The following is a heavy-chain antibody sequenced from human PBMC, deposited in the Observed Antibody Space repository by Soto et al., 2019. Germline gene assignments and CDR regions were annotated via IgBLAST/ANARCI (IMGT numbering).Heavy chain of an antibody. V-gene: IGHV3-23*01. CDR2: ISNIGSVI. J-gene: IGHJ4*02. Sequence: EEQLLESGGGLVQPGGSLRLSCEASGFTFSTYAMGWVRQAPGRGPEWVSGISNIGSVIYNADSVKRRFTISRDNAKNTLYLQMISLSVEDTAVYYCVKYDAGSFDKSPLGNWGQGTLVTVSS. CDR1: GFTFSTYA. CDR3: VKYDAGSFDKSPLGN. D-gene: IGHD3-10*01.